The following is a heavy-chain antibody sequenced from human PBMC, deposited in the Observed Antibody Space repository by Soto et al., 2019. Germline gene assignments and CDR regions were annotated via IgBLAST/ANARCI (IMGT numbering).Heavy chain of an antibody. CDR1: GGSIGSRDYY. Sequence: QVQMRQSGPGLVKPSQTLSLKCSVSGGSIGSRDYYWSWIRQHPEKDLEWIGSIYYNGNTDYNPSLRGRPTISLDASMNEFSLKLTSVTAADTAVYYCARDKGGAALKGSGMDVWGQGTTVTVS. CDR2: IYYNGNT. J-gene: IGHJ6*02. CDR3: ARDKGGAALKGSGMDV. V-gene: IGHV4-31*02. D-gene: IGHD2-8*01.